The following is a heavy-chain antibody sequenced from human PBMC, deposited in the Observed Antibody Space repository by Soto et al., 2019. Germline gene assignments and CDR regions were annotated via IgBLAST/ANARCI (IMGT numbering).Heavy chain of an antibody. CDR2: INPDGFRK. CDR3: ARWESSDWYLGV. J-gene: IGHJ4*02. Sequence: EVQLVGSGGGWFQPGGSLGLSGAPAGFSFNTYWWSWVGRAPGKGLEWVASINPDGFRKYFADSVKGRFTISRDSAENSLYLQMISLRAEDTAVYYCARWESSDWYLGVWGQGTLVTVSS. CDR1: GFSFNTYW. D-gene: IGHD6-19*01. V-gene: IGHV3-7*03.